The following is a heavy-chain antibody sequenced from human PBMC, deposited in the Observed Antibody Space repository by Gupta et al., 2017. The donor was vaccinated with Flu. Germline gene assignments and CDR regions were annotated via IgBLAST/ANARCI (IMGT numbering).Heavy chain of an antibody. CDR2: IYHEDSDT. D-gene: IGHD2-21*01. CDR1: GYIFTSYW. V-gene: IGHV5-51*01. J-gene: IGHJ4*02. CDR3: ARSKVIQYVTFDH. Sequence: EVQLEQSGPEVKKPGESLKISCKASGYIFTSYWVAWVRRRPGKGLEWMGIIYHEDSDTRDSPAFQGHVTISVDKSGDKAYLQLSRRPDSDTAMYYCARSKVIQYVTFDHWGQGSQVTVSS.